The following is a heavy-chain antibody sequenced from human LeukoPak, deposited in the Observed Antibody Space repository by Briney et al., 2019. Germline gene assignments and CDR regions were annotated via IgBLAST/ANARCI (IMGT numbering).Heavy chain of an antibody. CDR3: ATTSRTELESYYFDY. J-gene: IGHJ4*02. D-gene: IGHD1-1*01. CDR1: GYTFTSYG. Sequence: ASVKVSCKASGYTFTSYGISWVRQAPGQGLEWMGWISAYNGNTNYAQKLQGRVTMTTDTSTSTAYMELRSLRSDDTAMYYCATTSRTELESYYFDYWGQGTLVTVSS. V-gene: IGHV1-18*01. CDR2: ISAYNGNT.